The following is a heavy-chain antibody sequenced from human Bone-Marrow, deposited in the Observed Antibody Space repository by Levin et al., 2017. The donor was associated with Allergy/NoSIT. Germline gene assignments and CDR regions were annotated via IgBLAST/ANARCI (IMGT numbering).Heavy chain of an antibody. CDR2: ISGSADST. J-gene: IGHJ4*02. D-gene: IGHD4-17*01. V-gene: IGHV3-23*01. Sequence: PGGSLRLSCAASGFTFSSYAMTWVRQAPGKGLEWVSAISGSADSTYYADSVKGRFTISRDNSKNTLSLQMNSLRADDTAIYYCAKGIKEYADYYFDIWGQGTLLTVSP. CDR3: AKGIKEYADYYFDI. CDR1: GFTFSSYA.